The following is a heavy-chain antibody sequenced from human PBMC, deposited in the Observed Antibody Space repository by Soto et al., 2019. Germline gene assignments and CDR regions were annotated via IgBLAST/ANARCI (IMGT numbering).Heavy chain of an antibody. CDR3: ARQATGYYYGWFDP. J-gene: IGHJ5*02. Sequence: SETLSLTCAVYGGSFSGYYWSWIRQPPGKGLEWIGEINHSGSTNYNPSLKSRVTISVDTSKNQFSLKLNSVTAADTAVYYCARQATGYYYGWFDPWGQGTLVTVSS. CDR1: GGSFSGYY. CDR2: INHSGST. D-gene: IGHD3-22*01. V-gene: IGHV4-34*01.